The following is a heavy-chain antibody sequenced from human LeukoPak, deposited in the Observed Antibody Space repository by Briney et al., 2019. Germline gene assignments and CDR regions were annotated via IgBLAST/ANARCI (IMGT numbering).Heavy chain of an antibody. CDR3: TTDGRDLADFDY. V-gene: IGHV1-24*01. CDR2: FDPEDDKI. Sequence: ASVKVSCKVSGYTLSESSMHWVRQTPQKGLEWMGGFDPEDDKIIYAQKFQGRVTMTEDTSTDTAYMELRSLRSEDTPLYYCTTDGRDLADFDYWGQGTLVTVSS. J-gene: IGHJ4*02. D-gene: IGHD2-15*01. CDR1: GYTLSESS.